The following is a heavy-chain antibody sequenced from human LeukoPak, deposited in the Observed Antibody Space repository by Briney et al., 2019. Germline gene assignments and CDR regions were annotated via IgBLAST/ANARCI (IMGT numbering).Heavy chain of an antibody. Sequence: PGGSLRLSCAASGFTFSSYAMSWVRQAPGKGLEWVSAISGSGGSTYYADSVKGRFTISRDNSKNTLYLQMNSLRAEDTAVYYCALLSTAMATYYYYYMDVWGKGTTVTVSS. D-gene: IGHD5-18*01. J-gene: IGHJ6*03. CDR1: GFTFSSYA. V-gene: IGHV3-23*01. CDR2: ISGSGGST. CDR3: ALLSTAMATYYYYYMDV.